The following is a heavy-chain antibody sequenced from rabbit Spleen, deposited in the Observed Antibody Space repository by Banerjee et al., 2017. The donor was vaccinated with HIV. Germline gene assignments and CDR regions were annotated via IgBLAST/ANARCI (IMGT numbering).Heavy chain of an antibody. CDR1: GFDFSNYNF. Sequence: LVEYGGDLVQPGASLTLTCTASGFDFSNYNFMCWVRQAPGKGLEWNACIDTGSRDFTYYASWAKGRFTISKTSSTTVTLQMTSLTVADTATYFCARDTGSSFSTYGMDLWGPGTLVTVS. V-gene: IGHV1S40*01. J-gene: IGHJ6*01. CDR3: ARDTGSSFSTYGMDL. CDR2: IDTGSRDFT. D-gene: IGHD8-1*01.